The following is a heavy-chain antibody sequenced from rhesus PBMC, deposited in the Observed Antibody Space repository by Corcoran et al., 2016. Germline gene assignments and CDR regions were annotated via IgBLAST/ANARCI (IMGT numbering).Heavy chain of an antibody. D-gene: IGHD2-21*01. CDR3: AKEGEVGDTVLVVVANPYYFDY. Sequence: EVQLVESGGGLVQPGGSLRLSCTGSGFTFSSYYMYWVRQAPGKGLEWVSAINTGGGSTWYTASVKGRFTISKENAKNTLYLQMDSLRAEDTAVYYCAKEGEVGDTVLVVVANPYYFDYWGQGVLVTVSS. V-gene: IGHV3-8*01. CDR2: INTGGGST. CDR1: GFTFSSYY. J-gene: IGHJ4*01.